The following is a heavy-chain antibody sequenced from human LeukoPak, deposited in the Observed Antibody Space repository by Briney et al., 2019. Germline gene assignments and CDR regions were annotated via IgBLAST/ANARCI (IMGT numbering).Heavy chain of an antibody. D-gene: IGHD1-26*01. V-gene: IGHV3-23*01. CDR2: ISGSGGST. Sequence: GGSLRLSCAASGFTFSSYATSWVRQAPGKGLEWVSAISGSGGSTYYADSVKGRFTISRDNSKNTLYLQMNSLRAEDTAVYYCAKGVSGSFHFDYWDQGTLVTVSS. CDR1: GFTFSSYA. CDR3: AKGVSGSFHFDY. J-gene: IGHJ4*02.